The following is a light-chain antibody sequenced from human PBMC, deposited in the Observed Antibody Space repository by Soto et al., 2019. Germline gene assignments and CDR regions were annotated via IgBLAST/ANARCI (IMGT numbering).Light chain of an antibody. CDR3: QQYESLPLT. CDR2: TAS. Sequence: IQMTQSPSSLSASVGDRVTIPCRASQSISTYLNWYQHKPGKAPKVLIFTASSLQSGVPSRFSGSESGTDFTLTISTLQPEDFATYYCQQYESLPLTFGQGTRLEI. V-gene: IGKV1-39*01. J-gene: IGKJ5*01. CDR1: QSISTY.